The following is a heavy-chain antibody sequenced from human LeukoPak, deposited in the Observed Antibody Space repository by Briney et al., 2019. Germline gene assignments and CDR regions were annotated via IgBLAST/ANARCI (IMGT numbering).Heavy chain of an antibody. V-gene: IGHV3-23*01. Sequence: GGSLRLSCAASGFTFSSYAMSWVRQAPGKGLEWVSATSGSGGSTYYADSVKGRLTISRDNSKDTLYQQMNSLRAEDTAVYFCAKLRETAGTGQANYWGQGTLVTVSS. D-gene: IGHD6-13*01. CDR1: GFTFSSYA. CDR2: TSGSGGST. J-gene: IGHJ4*02. CDR3: AKLRETAGTGQANY.